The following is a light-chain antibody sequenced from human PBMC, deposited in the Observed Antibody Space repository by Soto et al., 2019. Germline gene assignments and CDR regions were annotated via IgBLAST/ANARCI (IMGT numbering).Light chain of an antibody. Sequence: DIQMTQSPSTLSASVGDRVTITCRASQSISSWLAWYQQKPGKAPKLLIYKASTLQSGVPSRFSGSGSGTEFTLAISSLHPDDSATYYCQQYKDNWTFGQGT. CDR2: KAS. J-gene: IGKJ1*01. V-gene: IGKV1-5*03. CDR3: QQYKDNWT. CDR1: QSISSW.